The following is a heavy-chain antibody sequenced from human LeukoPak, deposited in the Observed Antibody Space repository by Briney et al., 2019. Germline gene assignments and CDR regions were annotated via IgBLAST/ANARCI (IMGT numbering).Heavy chain of an antibody. V-gene: IGHV3-11*06. CDR2: ISSSSSYI. Sequence: PGGSLRLSCAASGFTFSDYYMSWIRQAPGKGLEWVSYISSSSSYINYADSVKGRFTIFRDNAKNSLYLQMNSLRAEDTAVYYCARVNVGSSWSYLFDYWGQGTLVTVSS. J-gene: IGHJ4*02. D-gene: IGHD6-13*01. CDR1: GFTFSDYY. CDR3: ARVNVGSSWSYLFDY.